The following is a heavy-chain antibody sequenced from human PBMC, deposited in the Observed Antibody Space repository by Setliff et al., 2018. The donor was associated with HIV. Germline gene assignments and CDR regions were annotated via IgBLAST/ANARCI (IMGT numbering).Heavy chain of an antibody. V-gene: IGHV4-34*01. CDR2: INHSGST. J-gene: IGHJ4*02. Sequence: SETLSLTCAVYGRSFSGYYWRWIRQPPGKGLEWIGEINHSGSTNYNPSLKSRVTISVDTSKNQFSLKLSSVTAADTAVYYCARGTEYYDILTGYYRSDREGDFDYWGQGTLVTVSS. CDR1: GRSFSGYY. CDR3: ARGTEYYDILTGYYRSDREGDFDY. D-gene: IGHD3-9*01.